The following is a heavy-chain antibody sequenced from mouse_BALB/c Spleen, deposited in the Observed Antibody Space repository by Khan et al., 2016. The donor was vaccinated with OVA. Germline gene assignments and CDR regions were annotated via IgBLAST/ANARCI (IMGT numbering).Heavy chain of an antibody. V-gene: IGHV14-3*02. D-gene: IGHD1-1*01. CDR3: ATYCFGSSRYFDY. CDR2: IDPANGNT. CDR1: GFNIKDTY. J-gene: IGHJ2*01. Sequence: VQLQQSGAELVKPGASVKLSCTASGFNIKDTYMHWVKQRPEQGLEWIGRIDPANGNTKHDPKFPGKATITADTSSNTAYLQLSSLTSEDTAVYYCATYCFGSSRYFDYWGQGTTLTVSS.